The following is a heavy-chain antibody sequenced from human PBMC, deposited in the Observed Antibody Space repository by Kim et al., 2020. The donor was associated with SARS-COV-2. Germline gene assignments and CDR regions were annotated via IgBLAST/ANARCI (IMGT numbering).Heavy chain of an antibody. CDR3: ARDVRTSRYSSGWYNYYYYRDV. CDR2: INTNTGNP. CDR1: GYTFTSYA. D-gene: IGHD6-19*01. Sequence: ASVKVSCKASGYTFTSYAMNWVRQAPGQGLEWMGWINTNTGNPTYAQGFTGRFVFSLDTSVSTAYLQISSLKAEDTAVYYCARDVRTSRYSSGWYNYYYYRDVWGKGTTVTVSS. V-gene: IGHV7-4-1*02. J-gene: IGHJ6*03.